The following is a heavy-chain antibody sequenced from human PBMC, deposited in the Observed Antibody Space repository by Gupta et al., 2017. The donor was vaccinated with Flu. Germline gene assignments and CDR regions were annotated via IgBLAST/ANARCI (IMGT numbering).Heavy chain of an antibody. CDR1: GFTFSSYS. J-gene: IGHJ4*02. CDR3: ARDGVVAALFDY. D-gene: IGHD2-15*01. V-gene: IGHV3-21*01. CDR2: ISSSSSYI. Sequence: EVQLVESGGGLVKPGGSLRLSCAASGFTFSSYSMNWVRQAPGKGLEWVSSISSSSSYIYYADSVKGRFTISRDNAKNSLYLQMNSLRAEDTAVYYCARDGVVAALFDYWGQGTLVTVSS.